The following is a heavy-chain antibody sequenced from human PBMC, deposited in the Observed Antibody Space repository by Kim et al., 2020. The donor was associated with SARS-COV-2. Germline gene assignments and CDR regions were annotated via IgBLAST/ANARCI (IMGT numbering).Heavy chain of an antibody. V-gene: IGHV6-1*01. D-gene: IGHD3-10*01. CDR3: ARVSITMVRGVIIRHGIDV. J-gene: IGHJ6*02. CDR1: GDSVSSNSAA. CDR2: TYYRSKWYN. Sequence: SQTLSLTCAISGDSVSSNSAAWNWIRQSPSRGLEWLGRTYYRSKWYNDYAVSVKSGITINPDTSKNQFSLQLNSVPPEDTAVYYCARVSITMVRGVIIRHGIDVWGQGTTVTVSS.